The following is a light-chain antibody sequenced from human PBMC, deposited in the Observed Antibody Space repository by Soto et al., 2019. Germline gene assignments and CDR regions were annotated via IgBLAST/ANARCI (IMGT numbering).Light chain of an antibody. CDR2: GAS. CDR3: QQYNSSPWT. V-gene: IGKV3-20*01. CDR1: QSVSSSF. J-gene: IGKJ1*01. Sequence: EIVLTQSPGTLSLSPGERATLSCRASQSVSSSFLAWYQQKPGQAPRLLIYGASSRATGIPDRLSGSGSGTDFTLTISRLEPEDFAVYYCQQYNSSPWTFGRGTKV.